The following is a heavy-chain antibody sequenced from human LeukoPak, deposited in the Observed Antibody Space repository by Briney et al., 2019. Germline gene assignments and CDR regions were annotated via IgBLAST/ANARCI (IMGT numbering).Heavy chain of an antibody. CDR1: GYTSTGYY. V-gene: IGHV1-2*02. CDR2: IDPDSGGS. D-gene: IGHD3-22*01. Sequence: ASVKVSCKASGYTSTGYYIHWVRQAPGQGLGWMGCIDPDSGGSNYAQKFQGRVTMTRDTSISTAYMELSRLRSDDTAVYYCAREYYDTSGAKYAFDIWGQGTMVTVSS. CDR3: AREYYDTSGAKYAFDI. J-gene: IGHJ3*02.